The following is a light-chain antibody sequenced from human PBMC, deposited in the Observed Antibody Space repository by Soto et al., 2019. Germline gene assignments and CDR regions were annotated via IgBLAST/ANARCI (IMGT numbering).Light chain of an antibody. CDR2: SAS. Sequence: DIQMTQSPSSLSASVGDRVTLTCRTSQGISNSLAYYQRKSGKVPDLLISSASTLQSGAPSRFSGGGSGTVFTHSISSQRAEDVATFYCQEDNIAPSRTFGQGSKVEIK. CDR3: QEDNIAPSRT. CDR1: QGISNS. V-gene: IGKV1-27*01. J-gene: IGKJ1*01.